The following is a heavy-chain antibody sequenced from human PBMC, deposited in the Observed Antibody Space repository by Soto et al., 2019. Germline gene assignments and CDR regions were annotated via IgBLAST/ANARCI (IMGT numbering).Heavy chain of an antibody. D-gene: IGHD1-1*01. V-gene: IGHV3-21*01. Sequence: EVQLVESGGGLVKPGGSLRLSCAASGFTFSSYSMNWVRQAPGKGLEWVSSISSSSSHIYYADSVKGRFTISRDNAKNSLYLQMNSLRAEDTAVYYCARDTTRYYYYYMDVWGKGTTVTVSS. CDR1: GFTFSSYS. CDR3: ARDTTRYYYYYMDV. CDR2: ISSSSSHI. J-gene: IGHJ6*03.